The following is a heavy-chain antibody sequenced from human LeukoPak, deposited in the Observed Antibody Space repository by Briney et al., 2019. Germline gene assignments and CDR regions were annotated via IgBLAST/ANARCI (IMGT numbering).Heavy chain of an antibody. CDR2: TYYRSKWYN. CDR1: GDSVSSNSAA. Sequence: SQTLSPTCAISGDSVSSNSAAWNWIRQSPSRGLEWLGRTYYRSKWYNDYAVSVKSRITINPDTSKNQFSLQLNSVTPEDTAVYYCAREARITGIAAAGTGFDPWGQGTLDTVSS. V-gene: IGHV6-1*01. D-gene: IGHD6-13*01. J-gene: IGHJ5*02. CDR3: AREARITGIAAAGTGFDP.